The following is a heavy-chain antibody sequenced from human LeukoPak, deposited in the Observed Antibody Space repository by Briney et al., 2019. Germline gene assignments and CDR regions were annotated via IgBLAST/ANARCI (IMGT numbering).Heavy chain of an antibody. CDR1: GYTFTGYY. Sequence: GASVKVSCKASGYTFTGYYMHWVRQAPGKGLEWMGLVDPEDGETIYAEKFQGRVTITADTSTDTAYMELSSLRSEDTAVYYCATGTDDYGDSAGDYWGQGTLVTVSS. CDR2: VDPEDGET. V-gene: IGHV1-69-2*01. D-gene: IGHD4-17*01. CDR3: ATGTDDYGDSAGDY. J-gene: IGHJ4*02.